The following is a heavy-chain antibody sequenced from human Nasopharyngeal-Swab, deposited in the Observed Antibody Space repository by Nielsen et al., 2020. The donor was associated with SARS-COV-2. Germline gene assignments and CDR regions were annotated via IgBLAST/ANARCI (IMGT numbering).Heavy chain of an antibody. CDR3: ARPPPWYYYGMDV. J-gene: IGHJ6*02. CDR1: GFTFSSYS. CDR2: ISSSSYI. Sequence: GGSLRLSCAASGFTFSSYSMNWVRQAPGKGLEWVSSISSSSYIYYADSVKGRFTISRDNAKNSLYLQMNSLRAEDTAVYYCARPPPWYYYGMDVWGQGTTVTVSS. V-gene: IGHV3-21*01.